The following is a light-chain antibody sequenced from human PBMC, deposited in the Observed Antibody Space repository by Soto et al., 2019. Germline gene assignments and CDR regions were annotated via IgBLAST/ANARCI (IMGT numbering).Light chain of an antibody. V-gene: IGKV3-11*01. Sequence: EIVMTQSPATLSVSPGERTTLSCRASQSVGNNLAWYQQKPGQAPRLLIYDASNRATGIPARFSGSGSGTDFTLTISSLEPEDFAVYYCQQRSNWPPGLTFGGGTKVDI. J-gene: IGKJ4*01. CDR3: QQRSNWPPGLT. CDR2: DAS. CDR1: QSVGNN.